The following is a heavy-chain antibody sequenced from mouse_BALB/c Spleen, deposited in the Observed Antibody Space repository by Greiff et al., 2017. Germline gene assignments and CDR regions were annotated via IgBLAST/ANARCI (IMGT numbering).Heavy chain of an antibody. V-gene: IGHV3-2*02. CDR3: ARGGPTMITYWYFDV. D-gene: IGHD2-4*01. Sequence: EVQLVESGPGLVKPSQSLSLTCTVTGYSITSDYAWNWIRQFPGNKLEWMGYISYSGSTSYNPSLKSRISITRDTSKNQFFLQLNSVTTEDTATYYCARGGPTMITYWYFDVWGAGTTVTVSS. CDR1: GYSITSDYA. CDR2: ISYSGST. J-gene: IGHJ1*01.